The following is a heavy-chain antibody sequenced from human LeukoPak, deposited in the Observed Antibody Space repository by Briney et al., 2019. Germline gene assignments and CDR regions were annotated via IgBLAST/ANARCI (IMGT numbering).Heavy chain of an antibody. CDR1: GASISGYY. Sequence: SETLSLTCTVSGASISGYYWSWIRQPPGKGLEWIGEINHSGSTNYNPSLKSRVTISVDTSKNQFSLKLSSVTAADTAVYYCARRVITMVRGVKLGGYYYYMDVWGKGTTVTISS. CDR3: ARRVITMVRGVKLGGYYYYMDV. CDR2: INHSGST. V-gene: IGHV4-34*01. D-gene: IGHD3-10*01. J-gene: IGHJ6*03.